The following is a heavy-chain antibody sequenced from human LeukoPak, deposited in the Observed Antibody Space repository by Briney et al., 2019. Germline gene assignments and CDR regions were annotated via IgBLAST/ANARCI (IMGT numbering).Heavy chain of an antibody. CDR2: MNPNSGNT. V-gene: IGHV1-8*01. J-gene: IGHJ4*02. Sequence: ASVKVSCKASGYTFTSYDINWVRQATGQGLEWMGWMNPNSGNTGYAQKFQGRVAMTRNTSISTAYMELSSLRSEDTAVYYCASSIAAAGTGFDYWGQGTLVTVSS. D-gene: IGHD6-13*01. CDR1: GYTFTSYD. CDR3: ASSIAAAGTGFDY.